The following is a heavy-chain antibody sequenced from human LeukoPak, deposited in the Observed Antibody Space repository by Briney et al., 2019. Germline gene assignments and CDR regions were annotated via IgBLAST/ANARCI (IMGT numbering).Heavy chain of an antibody. CDR3: ARSRADYASEDSYYYGMDV. D-gene: IGHD4-17*01. J-gene: IGHJ6*02. V-gene: IGHV3-38-3*01. Sequence: AGGSLRLSCAASGFTVSSNEMSWVRQAPGKGLEWVSSISGGSTYYADSRKGRFIISRDNAKNSLYLQMNSLRAEDTAVYYCARSRADYASEDSYYYGMDVWGQGTTVIVSS. CDR2: ISGGST. CDR1: GFTVSSNE.